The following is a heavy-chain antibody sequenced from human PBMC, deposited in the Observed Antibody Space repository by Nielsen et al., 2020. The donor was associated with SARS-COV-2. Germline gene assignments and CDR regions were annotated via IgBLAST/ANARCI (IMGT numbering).Heavy chain of an antibody. Sequence: GVSLKISCAASGFTFSSYGMHWVRQAPGKGLEWVAVIWYDGSNKYYADSVKGRFTISRDNSKNTLYLQMNSLRAEDTAVYYCANPRYSSSTPGGMDVWGQGTTVTVSS. CDR1: GFTFSSYG. D-gene: IGHD6-13*01. CDR3: ANPRYSSSTPGGMDV. J-gene: IGHJ6*02. CDR2: IWYDGSNK. V-gene: IGHV3-33*08.